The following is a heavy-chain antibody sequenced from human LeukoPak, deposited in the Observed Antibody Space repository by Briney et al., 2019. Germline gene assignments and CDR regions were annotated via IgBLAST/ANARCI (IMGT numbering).Heavy chain of an antibody. J-gene: IGHJ5*02. CDR3: AKGFYKFDP. V-gene: IGHV3-23*01. D-gene: IGHD3-3*01. CDR2: ISGSGGST. Sequence: PGGSLRLSCAASGFTFTTYAMSWVRQAPGKGLEWVSGISGSGGSTYYADSVKGRFTISRDNSKNTLYLQMNSLRAEDTAVHYCAKGFYKFDPWGPGTLVTVSS. CDR1: GFTFTTYA.